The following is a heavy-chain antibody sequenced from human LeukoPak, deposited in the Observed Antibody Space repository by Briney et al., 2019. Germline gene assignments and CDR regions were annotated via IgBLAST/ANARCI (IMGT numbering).Heavy chain of an antibody. Sequence: SDTLSLTCAVYGGSFSGYYWSWIRQPPGKGLEWIGEINHSGSTNYNPSLKSRVTISVDTSKNQFSLKLSSVTAADTAVYYCARGGLRGYSGYVSYNWFDPWGQGTLVTVSS. CDR1: GGSFSGYY. CDR3: ARGGLRGYSGYVSYNWFDP. J-gene: IGHJ5*02. D-gene: IGHD5-12*01. V-gene: IGHV4-34*01. CDR2: INHSGST.